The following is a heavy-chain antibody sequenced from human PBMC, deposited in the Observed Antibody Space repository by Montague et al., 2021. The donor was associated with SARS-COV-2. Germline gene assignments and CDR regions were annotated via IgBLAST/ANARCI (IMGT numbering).Heavy chain of an antibody. D-gene: IGHD3-9*01. CDR1: GDSVVGLRGT. J-gene: IGHJ3*02. V-gene: IGHV6-1*01. CDR3: ANSGITLTGLDAFDI. CDR2: TQYAKKWDS. Sequence: CAISGDSVVGLRGTWEWHRYEPQTEFQFVGRTQYAKKWDSDYAESFKXXLVIPPDTSKNQVSLQLNSVLPEDTAVYFCANSGITLTGLDAFDIWGQGKMVNVS.